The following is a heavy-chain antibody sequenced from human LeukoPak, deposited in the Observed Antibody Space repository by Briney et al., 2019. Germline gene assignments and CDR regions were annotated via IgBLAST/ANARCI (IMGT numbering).Heavy chain of an antibody. J-gene: IGHJ6*03. Sequence: SVKVSCKASGGTFSSYAISWVRQAPGRGLEWMGGIIPIFGTANYAQKFQGRVTITADESTSTAYMELSSLRSEDTAVYYCARGPLVPAYYYYYYYMDVWGKGTTVTVSS. CDR1: GGTFSSYA. V-gene: IGHV1-69*01. D-gene: IGHD2-8*02. CDR3: ARGPLVPAYYYYYYYMDV. CDR2: IIPIFGTA.